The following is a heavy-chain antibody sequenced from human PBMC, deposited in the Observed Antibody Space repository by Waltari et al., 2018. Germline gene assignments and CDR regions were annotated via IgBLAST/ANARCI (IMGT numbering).Heavy chain of an antibody. D-gene: IGHD3-10*01. CDR2: VFDTGST. CDR1: GGSISDSY. V-gene: IGHV4-59*12. J-gene: IGHJ4*02. Sequence: QVLLQELGPGLVKPSETLSLTCSVSGGSISDSYWTWIRQPPGGGLEWIGYVFDTGSTNYNPSLKCRVTISIDKSKNQFSLKLNSVTAADTAVYYCAKEGDYYVSENYPVHFELWGQGTLVTVSS. CDR3: AKEGDYYVSENYPVHFEL.